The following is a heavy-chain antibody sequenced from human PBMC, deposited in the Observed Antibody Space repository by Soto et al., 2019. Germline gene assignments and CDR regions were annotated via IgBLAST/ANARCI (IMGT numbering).Heavy chain of an antibody. CDR1: GLIFSNYK. V-gene: IGHV3-74*01. Sequence: EVQLVESGGGLVQPGGSLRLSCAASGLIFSNYKMHWVRQAPGKGLLWVSRINTDGSITDYADSVKGRFTVSRDNPKNTLYLQMNSLRAEDTAVYYCARDTDGLYYWGQGTLVTVSS. J-gene: IGHJ4*02. CDR2: INTDGSIT. CDR3: ARDTDGLYY.